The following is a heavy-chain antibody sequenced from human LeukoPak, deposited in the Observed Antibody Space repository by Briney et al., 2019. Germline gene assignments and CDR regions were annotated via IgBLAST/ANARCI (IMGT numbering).Heavy chain of an antibody. V-gene: IGHV1-46*01. CDR3: ARDYHYGSGSPPEYYFDY. D-gene: IGHD3-10*01. J-gene: IGHJ4*02. Sequence: ASVKVSCKASGYTFTSYYMHWVRQAPGQGLEWMGIINPSGGSTSYAQKFQGRVTMARDMSTSTVYMELSSLRSEDTAVYYCARDYHYGSGSPPEYYFDYWGQGTLVTVSS. CDR1: GYTFTSYY. CDR2: INPSGGST.